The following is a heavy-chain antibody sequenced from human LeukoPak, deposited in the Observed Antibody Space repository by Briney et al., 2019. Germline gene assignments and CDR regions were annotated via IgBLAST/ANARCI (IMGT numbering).Heavy chain of an antibody. J-gene: IGHJ5*02. CDR2: ISSSSSYI. CDR3: AREMKYYYDSSGHGWFDP. V-gene: IGHV3-21*01. CDR1: GFTFSSYS. D-gene: IGHD3-22*01. Sequence: GGSLRLSCAASGFTFSSYSMNWVRQAPGKGLEWVSSISSSSSYIYYADSVKGRFTISRDNAKNSLYLQMNSLRAEDTAVYYCAREMKYYYDSSGHGWFDPWGQGTLVTVSS.